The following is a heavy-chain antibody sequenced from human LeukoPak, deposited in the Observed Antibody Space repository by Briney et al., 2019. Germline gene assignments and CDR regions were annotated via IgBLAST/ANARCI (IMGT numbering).Heavy chain of an antibody. CDR1: GYTFTKYG. CDR3: ARESGSDAFDI. Sequence: VASVKVSCKASGYTFTKYGVSWVRQAPGQGLEWMGWISACNGDIKYAQRGKGRVTMTTDTSTSTVYMELRSLRSDDTAVYYCARESGSDAFDIWGQGTMVTVSS. J-gene: IGHJ3*02. CDR2: ISACNGDI. V-gene: IGHV1-18*01.